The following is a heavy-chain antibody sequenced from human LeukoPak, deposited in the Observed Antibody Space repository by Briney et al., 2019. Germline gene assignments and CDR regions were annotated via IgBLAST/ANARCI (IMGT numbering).Heavy chain of an antibody. Sequence: GGSLRLSCAASGFTICDYWMSCVREAPGKGVEFVAYIKGDGSEKKYGDSAKRRFTISRDNAKNSLYLQMNNLRAQDTAVFYCAIKGGSFTIYGVLYNDAFAIWGQGTMVTVSA. D-gene: IGHD3-3*01. CDR3: AIKGGSFTIYGVLYNDAFAI. CDR2: IKGDGSEK. V-gene: IGHV3-7*01. CDR1: GFTICDYW. J-gene: IGHJ3*02.